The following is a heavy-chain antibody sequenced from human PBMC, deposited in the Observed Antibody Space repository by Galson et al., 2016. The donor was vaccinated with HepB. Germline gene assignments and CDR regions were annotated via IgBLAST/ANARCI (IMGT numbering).Heavy chain of an antibody. D-gene: IGHD1-1*01. CDR2: FAPEHDAT. CDR3: ATGFPLRSDWYDFRD. CDR1: GYTLTELS. Sequence: SCKVSGYTLTELSVDWVRQAPGKGLEWMGHFAPEHDATTYAPKFQGRLNMTADTSSDTAYISLSNLRFEDTAVYYCATGFPLRSDWYDFRDWGQGTLVTVSS. J-gene: IGHJ4*02. V-gene: IGHV1-24*01.